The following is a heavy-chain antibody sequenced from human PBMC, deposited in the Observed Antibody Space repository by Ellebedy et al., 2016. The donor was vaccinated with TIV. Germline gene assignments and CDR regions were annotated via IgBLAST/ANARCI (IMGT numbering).Heavy chain of an antibody. V-gene: IGHV4-61*03. D-gene: IGHD4-23*01. CDR3: TYGVNSDAFDI. J-gene: IGHJ3*02. Sequence: SETLSLXXTVSGGSVSWRSYYWSWIRQSPGKGLEWIGYIYSSGSTKYNPSLKSRLTISADTSKKHFSLKLNSATAADTAVYYCTYGVNSDAFDIWGHGTMVTVSS. CDR2: IYSSGST. CDR1: GGSVSWRSYY.